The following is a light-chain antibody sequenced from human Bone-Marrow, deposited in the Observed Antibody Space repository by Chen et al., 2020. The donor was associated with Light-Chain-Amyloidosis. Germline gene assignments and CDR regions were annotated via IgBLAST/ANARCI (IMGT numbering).Light chain of an antibody. CDR2: EVT. CDR3: SSYTITNTLV. Sequence: QSALTQPASVSGSPGQSITISCTGTSSDVGGDNHVSWDQQHPDKAPKLMIYEVTNRPSWVPDRFSVSTSDNTASLTISRLQTEDAADYFCSSYTITNTLVFGSGTRVTVL. V-gene: IGLV2-14*01. J-gene: IGLJ1*01. CDR1: SSDVGGDNH.